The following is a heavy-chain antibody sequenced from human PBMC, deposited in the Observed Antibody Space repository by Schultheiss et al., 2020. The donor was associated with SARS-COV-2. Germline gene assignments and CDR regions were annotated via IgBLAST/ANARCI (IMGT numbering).Heavy chain of an antibody. V-gene: IGHV3-23*01. D-gene: IGHD4-17*01. J-gene: IGHJ4*02. Sequence: GGSLRLSCAASGFTFSSYAMHWVRQAPGKGLEWVSAISGSGGSTYYADSVKGRFTISRDNSKNTLYLQMSSLRAEDTAVYYCAKALGNYGDYEDYWGQGTLVTVSS. CDR3: AKALGNYGDYEDY. CDR2: ISGSGGST. CDR1: GFTFSSYA.